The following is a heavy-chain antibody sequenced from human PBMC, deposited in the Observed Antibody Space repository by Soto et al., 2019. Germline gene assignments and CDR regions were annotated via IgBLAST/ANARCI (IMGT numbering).Heavy chain of an antibody. CDR1: GFSFNTGGVT. CDR2: IYWDEDK. CDR3: VHRLGLQEDN. Sequence: QIPLKESGPTLLRPTQTPTLTCSFSGFSFNTGGVTVCWIRQPPGKALEWLALIYWDEDKRYSPSLKGRVAINKDTSRNQVVLTMNNMDPVDTATYYCVHRLGLQEDNWGPGTLVTVSS. V-gene: IGHV2-5*02. J-gene: IGHJ4*02.